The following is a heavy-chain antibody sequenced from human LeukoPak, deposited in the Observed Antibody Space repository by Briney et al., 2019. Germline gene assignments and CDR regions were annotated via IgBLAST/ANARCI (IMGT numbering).Heavy chain of an antibody. D-gene: IGHD3-22*01. CDR2: ISGSGGST. Sequence: PGGSLRLSCAASGFTFSSYAMSWVRQAPGKGLEWVSVISGSGGSTYYADSVKGRFTISRDNSKNTLYLQMNSLRAEDTAVYYCAKSEPMIVVANWFDPWGQGTLVTVSS. CDR1: GFTFSSYA. V-gene: IGHV3-23*01. J-gene: IGHJ5*02. CDR3: AKSEPMIVVANWFDP.